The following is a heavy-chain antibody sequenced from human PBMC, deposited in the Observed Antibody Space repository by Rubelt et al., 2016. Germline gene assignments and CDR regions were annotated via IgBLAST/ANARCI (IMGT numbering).Heavy chain of an antibody. V-gene: IGHV1-18*01. CDR2: ISAYNGNT. CDR3: ARDLPPFRRYNWNFPLDY. Sequence: QVQLVQSGAEVKKPGASVKVSCKASGYTFTSYGISWVRQAPGQGLEWMGWISAYNGNTNYAQKRQGRGTMPTDTSTSTAYMELRSLRSDDTAVYYCARDLPPFRRYNWNFPLDYWGQGTLVTVSS. J-gene: IGHJ4*02. CDR1: GYTFTSYG. D-gene: IGHD1-7*01.